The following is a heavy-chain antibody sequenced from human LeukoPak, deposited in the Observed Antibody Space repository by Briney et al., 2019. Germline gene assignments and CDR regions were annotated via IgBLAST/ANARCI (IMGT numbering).Heavy chain of an antibody. D-gene: IGHD2-15*01. CDR2: IIPIFGTA. CDR1: GGTFSSYA. Sequence: GASVKVSCKASGGTFSSYAISWVRQAPGQGLEWMGGIIPIFGTANYAQKFQGRVTITADKSTSTAYMELRSLRSDDTAVYYCARERALVVVAATNYYMDVWGKGTTVTVSS. V-gene: IGHV1-69*06. CDR3: ARERALVVVAATNYYMDV. J-gene: IGHJ6*03.